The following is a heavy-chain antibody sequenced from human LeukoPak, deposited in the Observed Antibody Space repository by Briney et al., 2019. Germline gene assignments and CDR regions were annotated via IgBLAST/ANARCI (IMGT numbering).Heavy chain of an antibody. J-gene: IGHJ6*03. Sequence: GGSLRLSCAASGFTVSSNYMSWVRQAPGKGLEWVSVIYSGGSTYYADSVKGRFTISRDNSKNTLYLQMNSLRAEDTAVYYCARVATPPTHRGYYYYYMDVWGKGTTVTVSS. CDR2: IYSGGST. V-gene: IGHV3-53*01. CDR1: GFTVSSNY. CDR3: ARVATPPTHRGYYYYYMDV.